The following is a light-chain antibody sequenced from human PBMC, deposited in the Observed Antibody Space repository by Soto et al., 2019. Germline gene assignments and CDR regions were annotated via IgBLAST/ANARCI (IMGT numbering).Light chain of an antibody. V-gene: IGKV1-39*01. CDR3: QQTYSTPRT. CDR1: QSISSY. J-gene: IGKJ2*01. CDR2: DAS. Sequence: DIQMTQSPSSLSASVGDRVTITCRASQSISSYLNWYQQKPGKAPKLLIYDASTLQSGVPLRFSGSRSGTDFTLTISSLQPEDFATYYCQQTYSTPRTFGQGTKLEIK.